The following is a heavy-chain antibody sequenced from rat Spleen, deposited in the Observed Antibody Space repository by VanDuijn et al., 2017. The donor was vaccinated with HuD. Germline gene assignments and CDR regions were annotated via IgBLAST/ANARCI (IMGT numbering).Heavy chain of an antibody. V-gene: IGHV3-3*01. D-gene: IGHD1-4*01. Sequence: EVQLQESGPGLVKPSQSLSLTCSVTGYSITSSYRWNWIRKFPGNKLEWMGYINSAGSTNYNPSLKSRISITRDTSKNQFFLQVNSVTTEDTATYYCTRHDYPGVTTNWLAYWGQGTLVTVSS. CDR3: TRHDYPGVTTNWLAY. CDR2: INSAGST. CDR1: GYSITSSYR. J-gene: IGHJ3*01.